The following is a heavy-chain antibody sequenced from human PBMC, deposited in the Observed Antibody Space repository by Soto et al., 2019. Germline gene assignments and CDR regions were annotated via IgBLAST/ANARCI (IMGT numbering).Heavy chain of an antibody. V-gene: IGHV1-46*01. CDR1: GYTLTTFF. D-gene: IGHD1-26*01. J-gene: IGHJ6*02. CDR3: AREAIVAGATTGMDV. Sequence: QVQLVQSGAEVKKPGASVKVSCKASGYTLTTFFMHWVRQAPGQGLEWMGVINPGDPAGRSTTYAQKFQGRFTMTTDTTTSTVYMELSRLRSDDTDVYYCAREAIVAGATTGMDVWGQGTTVTVSS. CDR2: INPGDPAGRST.